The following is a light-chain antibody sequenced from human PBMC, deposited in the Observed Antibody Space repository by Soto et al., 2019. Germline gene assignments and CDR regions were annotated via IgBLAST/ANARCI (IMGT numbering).Light chain of an antibody. Sequence: DVQVTQSPSSLSTSVGDRVTITCRASQSVSSYLNWYQQKPGKAPNLLIYAASNLQSGVPSRFSGSGSGTDFTLTISSLQPEDFATYYCQQTYNTPRITFGQGTRLEIK. CDR2: AAS. J-gene: IGKJ5*01. V-gene: IGKV1-39*01. CDR1: QSVSSY. CDR3: QQTYNTPRIT.